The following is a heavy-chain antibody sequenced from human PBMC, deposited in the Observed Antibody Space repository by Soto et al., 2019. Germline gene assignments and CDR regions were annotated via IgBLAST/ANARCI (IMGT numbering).Heavy chain of an antibody. J-gene: IGHJ6*02. V-gene: IGHV4-59*01. CDR2: IYYSWST. Sequence: SETLSLTCTVSGGAISSYYWSWSRQPPGKGLEWIGYIYYSWSTNYNPSLKSRVTISVDTSKNQFSLKLSSVTAADTAVYYCAREGITMVRGDLTSYYYYGMDVWGQGTTVTVSS. D-gene: IGHD3-10*01. CDR3: AREGITMVRGDLTSYYYYGMDV. CDR1: GGAISSYY.